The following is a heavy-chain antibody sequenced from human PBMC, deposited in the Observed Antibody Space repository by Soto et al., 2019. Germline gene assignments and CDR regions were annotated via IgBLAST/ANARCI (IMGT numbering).Heavy chain of an antibody. V-gene: IGHV1-3*01. Sequence: ASVKVSCKASGYTFTNYAMHWVRQAPGQRLEWMGWINAGNGNTKYSQKFQGRVTMTRDTSASTAYMELSSLRSEDTAVYYCARGRYYDFWSGYYPTYYYYYGMDVWGQGTTVTVSS. CDR1: GYTFTNYA. D-gene: IGHD3-3*01. CDR2: INAGNGNT. CDR3: ARGRYYDFWSGYYPTYYYYYGMDV. J-gene: IGHJ6*02.